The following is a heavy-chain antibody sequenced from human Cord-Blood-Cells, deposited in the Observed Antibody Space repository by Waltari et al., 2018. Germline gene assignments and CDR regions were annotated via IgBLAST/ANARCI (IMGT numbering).Heavy chain of an antibody. D-gene: IGHD1-26*01. CDR3: ASRRGSSFDY. Sequence: QVQLQQWGAGLLKPSETLSLTCAVYGGSFSGYYWSWIRQPPGKGLEWIGEINHRESTNYNPSLKSRVTISVDTSKNQFSLKLSSVTAADTAVYYCASRRGSSFDYWGQGTLVIVSS. CDR2: INHREST. J-gene: IGHJ4*02. V-gene: IGHV4-34*01. CDR1: GGSFSGYY.